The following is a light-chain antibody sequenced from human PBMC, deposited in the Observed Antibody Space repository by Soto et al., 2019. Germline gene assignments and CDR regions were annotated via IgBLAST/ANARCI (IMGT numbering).Light chain of an antibody. V-gene: IGKV1-39*01. Sequence: DIQMTQSPSSPSASVGDRVTISCRASQSIRNYVSWYQQKPGTAPKLLIRAASTLQSGVPSRFSGSGSGTDFTLTISSLQIEDFATYFCQQTDSTPQTFGQGTNVEI. CDR1: QSIRNY. J-gene: IGKJ1*01. CDR2: AAS. CDR3: QQTDSTPQT.